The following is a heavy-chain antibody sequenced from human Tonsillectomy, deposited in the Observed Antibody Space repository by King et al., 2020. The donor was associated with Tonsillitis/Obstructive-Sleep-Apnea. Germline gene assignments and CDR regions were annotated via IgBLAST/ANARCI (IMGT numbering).Heavy chain of an antibody. V-gene: IGHV3-30*04. Sequence: VQLVESGGGVVQPGRSLRLSCAASGFTFSSDAMHWARQAPGKGLEGVAVILYDESNKYYADSVKGRFTISRDNSKNTLYLKMNSLRAEDTAVYYCGRGGGYSGYDYLDYWGQGNLVTGSS. D-gene: IGHD5-12*01. CDR1: GFTFSSDA. J-gene: IGHJ4*02. CDR3: GRGGGYSGYDYLDY. CDR2: ILYDESNK.